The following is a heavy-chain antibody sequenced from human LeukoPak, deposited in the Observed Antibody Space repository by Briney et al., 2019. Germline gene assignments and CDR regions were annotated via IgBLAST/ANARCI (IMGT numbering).Heavy chain of an antibody. CDR2: IWYDGRNK. Sequence: SLRLSCAASGFTFTSYGMHWVRQAPGKGLEWVAVIWYDGRNKYYVDSVKGRFTISRDNSKNTVYLQMNSLRAEDAAVYFCARDLSIAVFDYWGQGTLVTVSS. CDR1: GFTFTSYG. J-gene: IGHJ4*02. CDR3: ARDLSIAVFDY. D-gene: IGHD6-19*01. V-gene: IGHV3-33*01.